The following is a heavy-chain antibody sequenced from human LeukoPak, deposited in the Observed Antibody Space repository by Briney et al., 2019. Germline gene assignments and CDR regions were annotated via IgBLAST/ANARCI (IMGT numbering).Heavy chain of an antibody. CDR2: IYHSGST. V-gene: IGHV4-30-2*01. D-gene: IGHD3-22*01. CDR3: ARDREYYDSSGYPHNWFDP. CDR1: GGSISSGGYY. J-gene: IGHJ5*02. Sequence: SETLSLTCTVSGGSISSGGYYWSWIRQPPGKGLEWIGYIYHSGSTYYNPSLKSRVTISVDRSKNQFSLKLSSVTAADTAVYYCARDREYYDSSGYPHNWFDPWGQGTLVTVSS.